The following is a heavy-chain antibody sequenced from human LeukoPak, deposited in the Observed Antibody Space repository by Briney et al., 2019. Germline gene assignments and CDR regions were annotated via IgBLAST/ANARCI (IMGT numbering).Heavy chain of an antibody. CDR2: IRSKASGGTT. V-gene: IGHV3-49*04. CDR1: GFTFSSYS. CDR3: TRGYSIDY. Sequence: PGGSLRLSCAASGFTFSSYSMNWVRQAPGKGLEWVGFIRSKASGGTTEYTASVKGRFTISRDDSKSIAYLQMNSLITEDTAVYYCTRGYSIDYWGQGTQVTVSS. D-gene: IGHD4-11*01. J-gene: IGHJ4*02.